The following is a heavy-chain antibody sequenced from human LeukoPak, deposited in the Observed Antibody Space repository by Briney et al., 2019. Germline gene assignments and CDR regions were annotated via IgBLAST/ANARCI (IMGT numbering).Heavy chain of an antibody. D-gene: IGHD3-16*01. V-gene: IGHV3-21*01. Sequence: GGSLRLSCAASGFTFSSYSMNWVHQAPGKGLEWVSSISSSSSYIYYADSVKGRFTISRDNAKNSLYLQMNSLRAEDTAVYYCARVYLPTSYYYYYYMDVWGKGTTVTVSS. J-gene: IGHJ6*03. CDR2: ISSSSSYI. CDR3: ARVYLPTSYYYYYYMDV. CDR1: GFTFSSYS.